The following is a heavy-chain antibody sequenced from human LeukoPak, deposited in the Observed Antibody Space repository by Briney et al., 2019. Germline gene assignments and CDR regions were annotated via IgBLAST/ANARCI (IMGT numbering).Heavy chain of an antibody. CDR2: IGGGGSDT. CDR3: AKDVFRWAFDI. CDR1: GFNFWNTG. J-gene: IGHJ3*02. V-gene: IGHV3-23*01. Sequence: GGSLRLSCAVAGFNFWNTGMSWVRQAPGKGLEWVSAIGGGGSDTKYTDSVKGRFTILRDISKNTLYLQMNRLRAEDTAVYFCAKDVFRWAFDIWGQGTMVTVSA. D-gene: IGHD5-24*01.